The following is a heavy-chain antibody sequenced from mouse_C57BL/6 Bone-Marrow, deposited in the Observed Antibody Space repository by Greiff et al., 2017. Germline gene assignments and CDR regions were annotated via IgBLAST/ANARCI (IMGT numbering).Heavy chain of an antibody. D-gene: IGHD2-5*01. CDR3: ARGYSNYFAWFAY. CDR1: GFTFSDYG. CDR2: ISSGSITI. J-gene: IGHJ3*01. V-gene: IGHV5-17*01. Sequence: DVQLVESGGGLVKPGGSLKLSCAASGFTFSDYGMHWVRQAPEKGLEWVAYISSGSITIYYADTVKGRFTISRANAKNTLFLQMTSLRSEDTAMYYCARGYSNYFAWFAYWGQGTLVTVSA.